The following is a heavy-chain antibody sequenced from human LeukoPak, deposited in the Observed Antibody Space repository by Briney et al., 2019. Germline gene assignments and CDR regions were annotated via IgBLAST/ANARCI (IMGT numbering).Heavy chain of an antibody. D-gene: IGHD2-2*01. V-gene: IGHV1-2*02. CDR1: AYTFNGYY. CDR2: ISPNSGGT. CDR3: ASMPQGHYYYMDV. J-gene: IGHJ6*03. Sequence: AAVKVSCKASAYTFNGYYIHWVRQAPGQGLEWMGWISPNSGGTRCAQKFQGRVTMTRDTSISTAYMELSRLRSDDTAVYYCASMPQGHYYYMDVWGKGTTVTVSS.